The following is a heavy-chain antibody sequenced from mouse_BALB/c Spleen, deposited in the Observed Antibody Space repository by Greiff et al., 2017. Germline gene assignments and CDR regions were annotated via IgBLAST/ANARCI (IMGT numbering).Heavy chain of an antibody. J-gene: IGHJ3*01. V-gene: IGHV2-2*02. CDR3: ARKDDYDVGFAY. CDR1: GFSLTSYG. D-gene: IGHD2-4*01. Sequence: QVQLQQSGPGLVQPSQSLSITCTVSGFSLTSYGVHWVRQSPGKGLEWLGVIWSGGSTDYNAAFISRLSISKDNSKSQVFFKMNSLQANDTAIYYCARKDDYDVGFAYWGQGTLVTVSA. CDR2: IWSGGST.